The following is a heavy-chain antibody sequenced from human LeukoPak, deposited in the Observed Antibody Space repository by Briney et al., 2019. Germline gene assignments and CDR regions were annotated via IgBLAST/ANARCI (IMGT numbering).Heavy chain of an antibody. Sequence: SETLSLTCAVYGGSFSGYYWTWIRQPPGKGLEWIGNIFYSGSTYYSPSLKSRVTISLDTSRNQFSLKLNSVTAADTAVYYCAKSNGYGLVDIWGQGTMVTVSS. V-gene: IGHV4-34*12. D-gene: IGHD3-10*01. J-gene: IGHJ3*02. CDR1: GGSFSGYY. CDR3: AKSNGYGLVDI. CDR2: IFYSGST.